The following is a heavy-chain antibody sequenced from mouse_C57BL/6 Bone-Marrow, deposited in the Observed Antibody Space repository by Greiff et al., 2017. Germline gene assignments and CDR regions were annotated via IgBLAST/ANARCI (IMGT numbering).Heavy chain of an antibody. Sequence: QVQLQQSGAELARPGASVKMSCKASGYTFTSYTMHWVKQRPGQGLEWIGYINPSSGYTKYNQKFKDKATLAADKSSSTAYMQLSSLTSEDSAVYYGARDLGRWYDLDYWGQGTTLTVSS. D-gene: IGHD1-1*02. J-gene: IGHJ2*01. CDR1: GYTFTSYT. CDR3: ARDLGRWYDLDY. V-gene: IGHV1-4*01. CDR2: INPSSGYT.